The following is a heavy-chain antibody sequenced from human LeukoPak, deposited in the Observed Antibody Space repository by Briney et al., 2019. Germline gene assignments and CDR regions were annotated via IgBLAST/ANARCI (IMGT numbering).Heavy chain of an antibody. D-gene: IGHD3-10*01. CDR1: GYTFTGYY. CDR3: ARRSGVRGANFDY. Sequence: ASVKVSCKASGYTFTGYYMHWVRQAPGQGLEWMGWINPNSGGTNYAQKFQGRVTMTRDTSISAAYMELSRLRSDDTAVYYCARRSGVRGANFDYWGQGTLVTVSS. CDR2: INPNSGGT. J-gene: IGHJ4*02. V-gene: IGHV1-2*02.